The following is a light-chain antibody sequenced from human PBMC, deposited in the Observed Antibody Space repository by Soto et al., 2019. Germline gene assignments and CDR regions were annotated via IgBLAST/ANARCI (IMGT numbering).Light chain of an antibody. V-gene: IGLV2-14*01. CDR3: SSYTSSSTYV. J-gene: IGLJ1*01. CDR2: DVS. Sequence: QSALTQPASVSGSPGQSITISCTGTSSDVGGYNYVSWYQQHPGKAPKRMIHDVSKRPSGVSNRFSGSKTGNTASLTLSGLQAEDAADYYCSSYTSSSTYVFGTGTKLTVL. CDR1: SSDVGGYNY.